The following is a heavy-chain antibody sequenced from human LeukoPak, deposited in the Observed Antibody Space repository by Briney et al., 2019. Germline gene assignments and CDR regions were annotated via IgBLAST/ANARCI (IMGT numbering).Heavy chain of an antibody. CDR1: GYTFTGYY. V-gene: IGHV1-2*06. J-gene: IGHJ4*02. CDR2: INPNSGGT. CDR3: ATSLRQWLATVPFDY. Sequence: ASVKVSCKASGYTFTGYYMHWVRQAPGQGLEWMGRINPNSGGTNYAQKFQGRVTMTRDTSISTAYMELSRLRSDDTAVYYCATSLRQWLATVPFDYWGQGTLVTASS. D-gene: IGHD6-19*01.